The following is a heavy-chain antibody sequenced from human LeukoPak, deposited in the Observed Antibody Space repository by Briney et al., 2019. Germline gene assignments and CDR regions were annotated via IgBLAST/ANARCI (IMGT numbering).Heavy chain of an antibody. CDR3: ARRQIGDAFDI. Sequence: KTSETLSLTCTVSGGSISSSSYYWGWIRQPPGKGLEWIGCIYDSGSKYCNPSLNSRVTISVDASNNQFSLRLTSVTAADTAVYYCARRQIGDAFDIWGQGTMVTVSS. J-gene: IGHJ3*02. V-gene: IGHV4-39*01. D-gene: IGHD2-21*01. CDR1: GGSISSSSYY. CDR2: IYDSGSK.